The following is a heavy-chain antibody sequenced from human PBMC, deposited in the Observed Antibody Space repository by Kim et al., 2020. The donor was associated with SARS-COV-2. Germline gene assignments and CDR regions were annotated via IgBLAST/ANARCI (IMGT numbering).Heavy chain of an antibody. CDR3: ASPIVGATYHAFDI. V-gene: IGHV4-34*01. CDR1: GGSFSGYY. CDR2: INHSGST. D-gene: IGHD1-26*01. J-gene: IGHJ3*02. Sequence: SETLSLTCAVYGGSFSGYYWSWIRQPPGKGLEWIGEINHSGSTNYNPSLKSRVTISVDTSKNQFSLKLSSVTAADTAVYYCASPIVGATYHAFDIWGQGTMVTVSS.